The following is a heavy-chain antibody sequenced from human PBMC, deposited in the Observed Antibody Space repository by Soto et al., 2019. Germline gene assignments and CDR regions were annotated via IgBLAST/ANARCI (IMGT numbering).Heavy chain of an antibody. D-gene: IGHD3-16*01. CDR1: GYTFTDYD. Sequence: ASVKVSCKASGYTFTDYDMHWVRLAPGQGLEWMGWINPSSGETNYPQKFQGRASLTSDTSLSTAYMELTSLRSDDTAVYYCATMIYYYYALDVWGQGTTVTVSS. CDR2: INPSSGET. V-gene: IGHV1-2*02. CDR3: ATMIYYYYALDV. J-gene: IGHJ6*02.